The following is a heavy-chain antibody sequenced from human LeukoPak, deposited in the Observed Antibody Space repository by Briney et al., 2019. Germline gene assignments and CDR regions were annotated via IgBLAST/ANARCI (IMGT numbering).Heavy chain of an antibody. CDR3: ARDFYYDSSGYYYVFDY. Sequence: SETLSLTCTVSGGSISSYYWSWIRQPAGKGLEWIGRIYTSGSTNYNPSLKSRVTMSVDTSKNQFSLKLSSVTAADTAVYYCARDFYYDSSGYYYVFDYWGQGTLVTVSS. D-gene: IGHD3-22*01. V-gene: IGHV4-4*07. J-gene: IGHJ4*02. CDR1: GGSISSYY. CDR2: IYTSGST.